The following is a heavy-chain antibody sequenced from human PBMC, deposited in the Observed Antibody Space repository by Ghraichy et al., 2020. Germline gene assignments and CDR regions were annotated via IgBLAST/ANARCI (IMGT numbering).Heavy chain of an antibody. D-gene: IGHD2-2*01. CDR2: ISYDGSNK. CDR1: GFTFSSYG. Sequence: GGSLRLSCAASGFTFSSYGMHWVRQAPGKGLEWVAVISYDGSNKYYADSVKGRFTISRDNSKNTLYLQMNSLRAEDTAVYYCARAYCSSTSCHGDYWGQGTLVTVSS. J-gene: IGHJ4*02. V-gene: IGHV3-30*03. CDR3: ARAYCSSTSCHGDY.